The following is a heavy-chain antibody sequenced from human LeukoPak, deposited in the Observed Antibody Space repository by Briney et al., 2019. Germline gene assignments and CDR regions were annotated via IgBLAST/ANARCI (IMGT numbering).Heavy chain of an antibody. V-gene: IGHV3-33*01. CDR1: GFTFSSYG. D-gene: IGHD6-13*01. CDR3: ARESLAAAGTRGYYYYGMDV. CDR2: IWYDGSNK. J-gene: IGHJ6*02. Sequence: GSLRLSCAASGFTFSSYGMHWVRQAPGKGLEWVAVIWYDGSNKYYADSVKGRFTISRDNSKNTLYLQMNSLRAEDTAVYYCARESLAAAGTRGYYYYGMDVWGQGTTVTVSS.